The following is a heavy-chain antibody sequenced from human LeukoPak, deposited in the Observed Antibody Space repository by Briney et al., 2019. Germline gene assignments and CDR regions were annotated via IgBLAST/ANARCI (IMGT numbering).Heavy chain of an antibody. V-gene: IGHV3-73*01. Sequence: GGSLRLSCAASGFTFGDSGMHWVRQASGKGLEWVGRIRSRANSYATAYAASVRGRFTISRDDSKNTAYLQMNSLRTEDTAVYYCTRRYCSGGSFCSDYWGQGTPVTVPS. J-gene: IGHJ4*02. CDR3: TRRYCSGGSFCSDY. CDR1: GFTFGDSG. CDR2: IRSRANSYAT. D-gene: IGHD2-15*01.